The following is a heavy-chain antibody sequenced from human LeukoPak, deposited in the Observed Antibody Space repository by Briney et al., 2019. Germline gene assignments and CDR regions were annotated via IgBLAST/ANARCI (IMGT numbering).Heavy chain of an antibody. J-gene: IGHJ6*03. CDR2: IYHSGST. CDR3: AREEYCSGGSCYLTFPMDV. D-gene: IGHD2-15*01. V-gene: IGHV4-38-2*02. CDR1: GYSISSGYY. Sequence: PSETLSLTCTVSGYSISSGYYWGWIRPPPGKGLEWIGSIYHSGSTYYNPSLKSRVTISVDTSKNQFSLKLSSVTAADTAVYYCAREEYCSGGSCYLTFPMDVWGKGTTVTVSS.